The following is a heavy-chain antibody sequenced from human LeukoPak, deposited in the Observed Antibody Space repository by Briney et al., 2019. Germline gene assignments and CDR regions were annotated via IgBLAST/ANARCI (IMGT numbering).Heavy chain of an antibody. D-gene: IGHD6-19*01. V-gene: IGHV3-23*01. CDR2: ISGSGGST. Sequence: GGSLRLSCAASGFTFSSYAMSWVRQAPGKGLEWVSAISGSGGSTYYADSVKGRFTISRDNSKNTLYLQMNSLRAEDTAVYYCAKDRDSSGWYPSWFDPWGQGTLATVSS. CDR3: AKDRDSSGWYPSWFDP. CDR1: GFTFSSYA. J-gene: IGHJ5*02.